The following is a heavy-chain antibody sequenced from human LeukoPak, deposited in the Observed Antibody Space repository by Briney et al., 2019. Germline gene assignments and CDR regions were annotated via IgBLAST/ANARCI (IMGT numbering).Heavy chain of an antibody. J-gene: IGHJ4*02. Sequence: SETLSLTCTVSGDSFSSGTYYWSWIRQPPGKGLEWIGYIYYSGSTNYNPSLKSRVTISVDTSENQFSLKLSSVTAADTAVYYCARITGGSGWYYFDYWGQGTLVTVSS. CDR3: ARITGGSGWYYFDY. D-gene: IGHD6-19*01. CDR2: IYYSGST. CDR1: GDSFSSGTYY. V-gene: IGHV4-61*01.